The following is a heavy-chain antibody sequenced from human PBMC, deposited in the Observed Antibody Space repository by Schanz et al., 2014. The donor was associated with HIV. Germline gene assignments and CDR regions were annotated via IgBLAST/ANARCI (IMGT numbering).Heavy chain of an antibody. V-gene: IGHV3-33*01. CDR2: IWNDGSNK. D-gene: IGHD3-16*01. CDR3: ARGSFRANYFDY. CDR1: GFTFSSYG. J-gene: IGHJ4*02. Sequence: QVQLVESGGGVVQPGRSLRLSCAASGFTFSSYGMHWVRQAPGKGLEWVAVIWNDGSNKYYADSVKGRFTISRDNSKNTLYLQINSLRAEDTAMYYCARGSFRANYFDYWGQGTLVTVSS.